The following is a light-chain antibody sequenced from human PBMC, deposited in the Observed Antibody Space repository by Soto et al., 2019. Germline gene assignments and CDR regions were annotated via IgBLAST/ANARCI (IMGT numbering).Light chain of an antibody. V-gene: IGKV3-11*01. Sequence: EVVLTQSPATLSLSPGEGATLSCRASQSVTIYLAWYQKKSGQAPRLPIYDVSKRATGIPARFSGSGSGTDFNLNIASLEPEDSAIYFCQQRSNWPPTFGQGTRLEIK. CDR1: QSVTIY. CDR3: QQRSNWPPT. CDR2: DVS. J-gene: IGKJ5*01.